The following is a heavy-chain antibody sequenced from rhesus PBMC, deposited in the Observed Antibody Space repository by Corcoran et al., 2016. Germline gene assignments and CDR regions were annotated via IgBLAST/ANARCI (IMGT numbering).Heavy chain of an antibody. J-gene: IGHJ4*01. D-gene: IGHD2-27*01. CDR1: GYSISSGYD. V-gene: IGHV4-127*01. Sequence: QVQLQESGPGVVKPSETLSLTCAVSGYSISSGYDWSWLRQPPGKGLEWIGYIYGSSGSTNYNPSLKNRVTISKDTSKNQFSLKLSSVTAADTAVYYCAQRVVFTASFDYWGQGVLVTVSS. CDR3: AQRVVFTASFDY. CDR2: IYGSSGST.